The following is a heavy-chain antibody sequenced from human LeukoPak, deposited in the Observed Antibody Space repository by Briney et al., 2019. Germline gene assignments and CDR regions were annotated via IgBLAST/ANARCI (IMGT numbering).Heavy chain of an antibody. CDR3: ARERGGAFDI. V-gene: IGHV3-20*04. CDR2: NKWVGGSI. Sequence: GGSVTLFCGASGFTYDDYGMSWARHAPGKGVGWGSGNKWVGGSIGYADSVKGRFTTSRDNAKNCLYLQRNSLRAEDTALYYCARERGGAFDIWGQGTMVTVSS. J-gene: IGHJ3*02. CDR1: GFTYDDYG.